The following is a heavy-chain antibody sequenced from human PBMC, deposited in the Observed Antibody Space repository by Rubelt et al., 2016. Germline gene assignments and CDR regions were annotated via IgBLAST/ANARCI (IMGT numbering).Heavy chain of an antibody. J-gene: IGHJ4*02. CDR1: GYTFTSYG. Sequence: QVQLVQSGAEVKKPGASVKVSCKASGYTFTSYGISWVRQAPGQGLEWMGWISAYNGNTNYAQKLKGRVTMTTDTCTSAAYMGLRSLRSDDTAVYDCARDRGGYYLDYWGQGTLVTVSS. CDR2: ISAYNGNT. CDR3: ARDRGGYYLDY. D-gene: IGHD2-15*01. V-gene: IGHV1-18*01.